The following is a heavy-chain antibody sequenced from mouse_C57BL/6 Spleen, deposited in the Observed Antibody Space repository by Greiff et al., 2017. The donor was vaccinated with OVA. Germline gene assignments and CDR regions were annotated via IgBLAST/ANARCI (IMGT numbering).Heavy chain of an antibody. CDR3: ARDREGKGYFDY. D-gene: IGHD1-3*01. CDR1: GYSFTGYY. J-gene: IGHJ2*01. V-gene: IGHV1-42*01. CDR2: INPSTGGT. Sequence: VQLKQSGPELVKPGASVKISCKASGYSFTGYYMNWVKQSPEKSLEWIGEINPSTGGTTYNQKFKAKATLTVDKSSSTAYMQLKSLTSEDSAVYYCARDREGKGYFDYWGQGTTLTVSS.